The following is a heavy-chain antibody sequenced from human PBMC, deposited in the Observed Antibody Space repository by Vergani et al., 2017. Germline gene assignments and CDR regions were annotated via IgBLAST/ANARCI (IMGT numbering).Heavy chain of an antibody. D-gene: IGHD1-26*01. CDR3: AKDIVGATFY. Sequence: VQLVQSGAEVKKPGSSVKVSCKASGGTFSSYAISWVRQPPGKGLEWVSAISGSGDSTYYADSVKGRFTISRDNSKNTLYLQMDSLRVEDTAVYYCAKDIVGATFYWGQGTLVTVSS. CDR1: GGTFSSYA. V-gene: IGHV3-23*04. CDR2: ISGSGDST. J-gene: IGHJ4*02.